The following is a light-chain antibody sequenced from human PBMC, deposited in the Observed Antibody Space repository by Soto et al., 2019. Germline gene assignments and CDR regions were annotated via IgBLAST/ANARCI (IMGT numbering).Light chain of an antibody. J-gene: IGKJ5*01. CDR3: QLRGN. CDR1: QSVNNY. CDR2: DTT. V-gene: IGKV3-11*01. Sequence: IVLTQSPATLSLSPGERATLSCRASQSVNNYVAWYQHKPGQSPRLLIDDTTTRATAIPARFSGSGSGSDFTLIINSLVSEDFAVYYCQLRGNVGQGTRLEIQ.